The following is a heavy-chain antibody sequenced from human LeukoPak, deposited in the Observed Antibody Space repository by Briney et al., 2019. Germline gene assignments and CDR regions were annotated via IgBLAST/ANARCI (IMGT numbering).Heavy chain of an antibody. J-gene: IGHJ5*02. CDR2: ISGGGGST. CDR1: GFTFSSYA. D-gene: IGHD2-2*02. Sequence: GGSLRLSCAASGFTFSSYAMSWVRQAPGKGLEWVSAISGGGGSTYYADSVKGRFTISRDNSKNTLYLQMNSLRAEDTAVYYCAKLRDCSSTSCYTAYNWFDPWGQGTLVTVSS. CDR3: AKLRDCSSTSCYTAYNWFDP. V-gene: IGHV3-23*01.